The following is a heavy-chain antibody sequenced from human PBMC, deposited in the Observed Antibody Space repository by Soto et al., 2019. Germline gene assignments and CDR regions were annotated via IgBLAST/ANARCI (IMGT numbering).Heavy chain of an antibody. V-gene: IGHV1-8*01. CDR3: ARGPDDYSNYGLDY. CDR2: MNPNSGNT. Sequence: GASVKVPCKASGYTFTSYDINWVRQATGQGLEWMGWMNPNSGNTGYAQKFQGRVTMTRNTSISTAYMELSSLRSEDTAVYYCARGPDDYSNYGLDYWGQGTLVTVSS. CDR1: GYTFTSYD. D-gene: IGHD4-4*01. J-gene: IGHJ4*02.